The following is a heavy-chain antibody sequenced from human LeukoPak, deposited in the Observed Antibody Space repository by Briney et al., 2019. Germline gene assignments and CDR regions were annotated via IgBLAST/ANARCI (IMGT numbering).Heavy chain of an antibody. CDR3: ARGYIFCLDY. V-gene: IGHV3-48*02. CDR1: GFTFTSYS. J-gene: IGHJ4*02. CDR2: ISSRSSTI. Sequence: GGSLRLSCAASGFTFTSYSMNWVRQAPGKGLEWVSYISSRSSTIYYADSVKGRFTISRDNAKNSLYLQMNSLRDEDTAVYYCARGYIFCLDYWGQGTLVTVSS. D-gene: IGHD3-3*02.